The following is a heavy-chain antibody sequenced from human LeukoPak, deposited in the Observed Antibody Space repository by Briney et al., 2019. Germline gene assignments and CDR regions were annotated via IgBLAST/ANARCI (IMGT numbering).Heavy chain of an antibody. J-gene: IGHJ6*03. Sequence: GESLKISCKGSGYSFTSYWIGWVRQMPGKGLEWMGIIYPGDSDTRYSPSFQGQVTISADKSISTAYLQWSSLKASDTAMYYCAVSSWSSKVGYYYYMDVWGKGTTVTVSS. CDR2: IYPGDSDT. CDR1: GYSFTSYW. CDR3: AVSSWSSKVGYYYYMDV. D-gene: IGHD6-13*01. V-gene: IGHV5-51*01.